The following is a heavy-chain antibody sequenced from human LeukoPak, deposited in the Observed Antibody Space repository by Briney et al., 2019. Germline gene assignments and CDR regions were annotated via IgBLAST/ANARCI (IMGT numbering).Heavy chain of an antibody. D-gene: IGHD3-10*01. J-gene: IGHJ5*02. Sequence: ASVKVSCKASGYTFASYGISWVRQAPGQGLEWMGWINAYNRNINHAQKFQGRVTMTTDTSTSTAYMELRSLRSDDTAVYYCARDGSGTWLDPWGQGTLVTVSS. CDR1: GYTFASYG. CDR3: ARDGSGTWLDP. CDR2: INAYNRNI. V-gene: IGHV1-18*01.